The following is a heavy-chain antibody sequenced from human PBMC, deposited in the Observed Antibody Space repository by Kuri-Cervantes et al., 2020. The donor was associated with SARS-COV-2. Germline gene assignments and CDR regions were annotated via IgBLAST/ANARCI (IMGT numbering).Heavy chain of an antibody. Sequence: SETLSLTCTVSGGSISSSSYYWGWIRQPPGKGLEWIGSIYYSGSTYYNPSLKSRVTISVDTSKNQFSLKLSSVTAADTGLYFRARGRTTDLDSWGQGTLVTVSS. D-gene: IGHD4-17*01. CDR2: IYYSGST. CDR1: GGSISSSSYY. J-gene: IGHJ4*02. CDR3: ARGRTTDLDS. V-gene: IGHV4-39*01.